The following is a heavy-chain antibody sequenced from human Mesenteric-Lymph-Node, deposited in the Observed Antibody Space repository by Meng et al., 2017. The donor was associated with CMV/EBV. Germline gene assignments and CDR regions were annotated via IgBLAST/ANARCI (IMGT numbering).Heavy chain of an antibody. Sequence: SETLSLTCAVSGGSIRSSNWWSWVRQPPGKGLEWIGEIYHSGSTNYNPSVKSRVTISVDKSKNQLSLKLSSVTVADTAVYYCARENGGPWIDYWGQGTLVTVSS. J-gene: IGHJ4*02. V-gene: IGHV4-4*02. CDR2: IYHSGST. CDR3: ARENGGPWIDY. CDR1: GGSIRSSNW. D-gene: IGHD4-23*01.